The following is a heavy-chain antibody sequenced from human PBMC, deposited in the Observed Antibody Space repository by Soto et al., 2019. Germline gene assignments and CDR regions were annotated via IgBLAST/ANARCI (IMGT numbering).Heavy chain of an antibody. CDR1: GGTFSSYA. Sequence: QVQLVQSGAEVKKPGSSVKVSCNAYGGTFSSYAISWVRQAPGQGLEWMGGIIPISGTANYAQKFQGRVTITADESTSTAYMELSSLRSEDTAVYYCARSQGSSTSLEIYYYYYYGMDVWGQGTTVTVSS. D-gene: IGHD2-2*01. J-gene: IGHJ6*02. CDR3: ARSQGSSTSLEIYYYYYYGMDV. V-gene: IGHV1-69*01. CDR2: IIPISGTA.